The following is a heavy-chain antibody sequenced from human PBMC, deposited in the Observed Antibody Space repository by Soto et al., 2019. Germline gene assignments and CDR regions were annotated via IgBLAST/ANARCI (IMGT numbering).Heavy chain of an antibody. Sequence: GASVKVSCKASGYTFTSSGLSWVRQAPGQGLEWMGWISAYNGNKKYAENLQGRVTMTTDSFTNTAYLELMSLRSDDTAVYYCSRSGWIYGPDYYYGMDVWGRGTTVTVSS. D-gene: IGHD6-19*01. CDR3: SRSGWIYGPDYYYGMDV. V-gene: IGHV1-18*01. J-gene: IGHJ6*02. CDR1: GYTFTSSG. CDR2: ISAYNGNK.